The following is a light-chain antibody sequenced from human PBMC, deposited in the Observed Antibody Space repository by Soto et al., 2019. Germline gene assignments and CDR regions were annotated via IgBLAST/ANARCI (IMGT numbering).Light chain of an antibody. V-gene: IGKV1-27*01. Sequence: DIQMTQSPSSLSASVGDRVTITCRASQGISHDLSWYQQKPGKVPKLLIYPAYNLQSGVPSRFSGSESVTEFTLTISSLQPEDIATYYCQKYKSCPWTLGHGTKVEV. CDR3: QKYKSCPWT. CDR2: PAY. CDR1: QGISHD. J-gene: IGKJ1*01.